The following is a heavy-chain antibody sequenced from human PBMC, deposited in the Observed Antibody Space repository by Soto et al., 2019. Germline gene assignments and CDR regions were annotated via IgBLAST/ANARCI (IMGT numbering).Heavy chain of an antibody. V-gene: IGHV3-66*01. Sequence: EVQLVESGGGLVQPGGSLRLSCAASGFTVSSNYMNWVRQAPGKGLEWVSLIYIGGSTYYADSVKGRFTISRDNSRNTLYLQMNSLRAEDTAVYYCARGSGSTVNYYYMDVWGKGTTVTVSS. J-gene: IGHJ6*03. CDR2: IYIGGST. CDR3: ARGSGSTVNYYYMDV. D-gene: IGHD4-4*01. CDR1: GFTVSSNY.